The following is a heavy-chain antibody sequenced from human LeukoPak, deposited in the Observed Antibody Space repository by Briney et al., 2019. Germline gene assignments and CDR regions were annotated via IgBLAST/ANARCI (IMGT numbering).Heavy chain of an antibody. J-gene: IGHJ4*02. Sequence: GGSLRLSCAASGFTFSSYGMHWVRQAPGKGLEWVAFIGYDGSNKYYADSVKGRFTISRDNSKNTLYLQMNSLRAEDTAVHYCAKVYCSGGSCPKFSYYFDYWGQGTLVTVSS. V-gene: IGHV3-30*02. CDR3: AKVYCSGGSCPKFSYYFDY. CDR1: GFTFSSYG. CDR2: IGYDGSNK. D-gene: IGHD2-15*01.